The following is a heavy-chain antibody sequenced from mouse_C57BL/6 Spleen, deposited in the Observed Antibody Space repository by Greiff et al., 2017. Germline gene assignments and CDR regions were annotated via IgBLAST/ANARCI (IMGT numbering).Heavy chain of an antibody. CDR2: FYPGSGSI. J-gene: IGHJ1*03. D-gene: IGHD1-1*01. CDR3: ARHGEEDLYYYGSFYWYFDV. V-gene: IGHV1-62-2*01. CDR1: GYTFTEYT. Sequence: VMLVESGAELVKPGASVKLSCKASGYTFTEYTIHWVKQRSGQGLEWIGWFYPGSGSIKYNEKFKDKATLTADKSSSTVYMELSRLTSEDSAVYFCARHGEEDLYYYGSFYWYFDVWGTGTTVTVSS.